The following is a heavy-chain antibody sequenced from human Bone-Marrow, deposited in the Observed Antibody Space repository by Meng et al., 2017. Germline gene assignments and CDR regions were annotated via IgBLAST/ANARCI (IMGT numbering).Heavy chain of an antibody. J-gene: IGHJ3*01. D-gene: IGHD3-10*01. V-gene: IGHV3-13*01. CDR3: TRARGVVMTRGIIGTFEV. CDR1: GFTFSSYD. CDR2: IGTEADT. Sequence: GGSLRLSCAASGFTFSSYDMNWVRQIAGKGLEWVSGIGTEADTYYQDSVKGRFTISRENAKNSLFLQMTSLRVGDTAVYYCTRARGVVMTRGIIGTFEVWGQGTLVTVSS.